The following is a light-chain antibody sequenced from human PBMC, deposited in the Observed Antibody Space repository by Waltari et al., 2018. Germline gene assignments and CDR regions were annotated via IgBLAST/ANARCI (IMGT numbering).Light chain of an antibody. CDR2: SAS. V-gene: IGKV1-NL1*01. Sequence: DIQMTQSPSSLSTSVGDRVTITCRATQGIRNSLAWYQQKAGKAPTLLLYSASTLEDGVPSRFSGSGSGTDYTLTINSLHPEDFATYYCQQYYSTPWTFGQGTKVEIK. CDR3: QQYYSTPWT. J-gene: IGKJ1*01. CDR1: QGIRNS.